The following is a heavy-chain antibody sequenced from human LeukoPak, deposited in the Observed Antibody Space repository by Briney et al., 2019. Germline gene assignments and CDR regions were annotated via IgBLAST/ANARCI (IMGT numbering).Heavy chain of an antibody. CDR2: ISSSSSTI. J-gene: IGHJ5*02. D-gene: IGHD3-10*01. V-gene: IGHV3-48*04. Sequence: GGSLRLSCEVSGFTPSHFWMHWVRQAPGKGLEWVSYISSSSSTIYYADSVKGRFTISRDNAKNSLYLQMNSLRAEDTAVYYCASLAMVRGVITSYNWFDPWGQGTLVTVSS. CDR1: GFTPSHFW. CDR3: ASLAMVRGVITSYNWFDP.